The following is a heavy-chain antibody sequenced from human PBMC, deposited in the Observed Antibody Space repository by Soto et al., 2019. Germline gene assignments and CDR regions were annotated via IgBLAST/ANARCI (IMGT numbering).Heavy chain of an antibody. CDR3: ARIVVRGVYYYYYGMDV. Sequence: KPSETLSLTCTVSGGSISSYYWSWIRQPPGKGLEWIGDINYSGSTNYNPSLKSRVTISVDTSKSQFSLKLSSVTAADTAVYYCARIVVRGVYYYYYGMDVWGQGTTVTVSS. V-gene: IGHV4-59*12. CDR2: INYSGST. J-gene: IGHJ6*02. D-gene: IGHD3-10*01. CDR1: GGSISSYY.